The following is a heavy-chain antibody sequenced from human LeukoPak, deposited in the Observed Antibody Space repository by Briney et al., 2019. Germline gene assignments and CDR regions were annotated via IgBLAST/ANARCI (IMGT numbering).Heavy chain of an antibody. V-gene: IGHV3-74*01. J-gene: IGHJ3*02. CDR1: GFTFCSYW. Sequence: GGSLRLSCAASGFTFCSYWMQWVRQAPGKGLVWVSRINSDGSSASYGDSVKGRFTISRDTAKNTLYLQMNSLSAEDTAVYYCARGKGYYSNDAFDIWGQGTMVTVSS. CDR2: INSDGSSA. CDR3: ARGKGYYSNDAFDI. D-gene: IGHD3-22*01.